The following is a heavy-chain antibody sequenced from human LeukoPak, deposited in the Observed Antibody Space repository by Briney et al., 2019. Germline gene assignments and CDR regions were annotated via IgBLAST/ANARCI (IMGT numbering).Heavy chain of an antibody. J-gene: IGHJ4*02. V-gene: IGHV3-30*02. CDR3: AKDLGYSYGYDY. D-gene: IGHD5-18*01. CDR2: IRYDGSNK. Sequence: GGSLRLSCAASGFTFSSYGMHWVRQAPGKGLEWVAFIRYDGSNKYYADSVKGRFTISRDNSKNTLYLQMNSLRAEDTAVYYCAKDLGYSYGYDYWGQGTLVTVSS. CDR1: GFTFSSYG.